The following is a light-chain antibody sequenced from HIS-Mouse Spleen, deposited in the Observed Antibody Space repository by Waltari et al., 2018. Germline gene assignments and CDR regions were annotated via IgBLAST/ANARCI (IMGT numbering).Light chain of an antibody. CDR2: KAS. Sequence: MTQSPATLSVSPGERATLSCRASQSISSWLAWYQQKPGKAPKLLIYKASSLESGVPSRFSGSGSGTEFTLTISSLQPDDFATYYCQQYNSYSPKYTFGQGTKLEIK. V-gene: IGKV1-5*03. CDR1: QSISSW. CDR3: QQYNSYSPKYT. J-gene: IGKJ2*01.